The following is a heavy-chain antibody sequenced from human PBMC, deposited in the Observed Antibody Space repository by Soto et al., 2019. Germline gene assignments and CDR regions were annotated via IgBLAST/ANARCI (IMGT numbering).Heavy chain of an antibody. V-gene: IGHV1-46*01. Sequence: QVQLVQSGAEVKKPGASVKVSCKASGYTFASYYMHWVRQAPGQGLEWVGIINPSGGSTSYAQKFQGRVTMTRDTSTSTVYMELSSLRSEDTAVYYCARDFSSSPITHKYYYYGMDVWGQGTTVTVSS. D-gene: IGHD6-6*01. CDR1: GYTFASYY. CDR2: INPSGGST. J-gene: IGHJ6*02. CDR3: ARDFSSSPITHKYYYYGMDV.